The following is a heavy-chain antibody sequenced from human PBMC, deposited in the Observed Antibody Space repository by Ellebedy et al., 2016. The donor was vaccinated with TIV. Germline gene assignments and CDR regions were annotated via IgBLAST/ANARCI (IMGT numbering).Heavy chain of an antibody. V-gene: IGHV4-59*01. CDR2: VYHTGST. D-gene: IGHD3-10*01. CDR1: GVSISDYY. CDR3: ARDGVEDYFDY. J-gene: IGHJ4*02. Sequence: MPSETLSLTCSVSGVSISDYYWSWIRQPHGQGLEWIGYVYHTGSTNYNPSLRSRVTLAVDTPKNEFSLKLSSVTTADTAIYYCARDGVEDYFDYWGQGLLVTVSS.